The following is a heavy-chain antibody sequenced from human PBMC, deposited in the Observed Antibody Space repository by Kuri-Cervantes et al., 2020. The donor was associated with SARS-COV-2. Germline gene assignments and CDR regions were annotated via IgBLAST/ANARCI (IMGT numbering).Heavy chain of an antibody. J-gene: IGHJ4*02. V-gene: IGHV4-39*01. CDR3: ARWSGSVYFDY. CDR2: IYYSGST. CDR1: GGSISSSSYY. D-gene: IGHD3-3*01. Sequence: SETLSLTCTVSGGSISSSSYYWGWIRQPPGKGLEWTGSIYYSGSTYYNPSLKSRVTISVDTSKNQFSLKLSSVTAADTAVYYCARWSGSVYFDYWGQGTLVTVSS.